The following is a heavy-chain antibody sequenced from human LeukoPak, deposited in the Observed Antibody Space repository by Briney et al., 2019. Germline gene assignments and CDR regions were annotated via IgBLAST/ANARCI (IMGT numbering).Heavy chain of an antibody. CDR3: ARDSGTTGEVKFDP. CDR1: GFTFSSYW. Sequence: GSLRLSCAASGFTFSSYWMSWVRQAPGKGLEWIGSIYYSGNTYYNASLKSQVSISIDTAKNRFSLRLTSVTAADTAVYYCARDSGTTGEVKFDPWGQGTLVTVSS. D-gene: IGHD1-7*01. V-gene: IGHV4-39*02. CDR2: IYYSGNT. J-gene: IGHJ5*02.